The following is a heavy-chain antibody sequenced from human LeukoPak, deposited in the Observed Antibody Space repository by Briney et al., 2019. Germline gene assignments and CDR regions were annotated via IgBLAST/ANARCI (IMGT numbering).Heavy chain of an antibody. V-gene: IGHV3-30-3*01. CDR3: ARDRSSRDGYNHPLGH. Sequence: GGSLRLSCAASGFAFTSYAVSWVRQAPGKGLEWVAVISYDGSNKYYADSVKGRFTISRDNSKNTLYLQMNSLRAEDTAVYYCARDRSSRDGYNHPLGHWGQGTLVTVSS. CDR2: ISYDGSNK. J-gene: IGHJ4*02. D-gene: IGHD5-24*01. CDR1: GFAFTSYA.